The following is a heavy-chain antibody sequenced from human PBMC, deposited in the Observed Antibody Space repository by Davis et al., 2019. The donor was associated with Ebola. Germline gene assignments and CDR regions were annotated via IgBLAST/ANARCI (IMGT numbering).Heavy chain of an antibody. V-gene: IGHV3-30*01. CDR3: ARVGCSGGSCYGLDV. Sequence: FTISRDNSKNTLYLQMNSLRAEDTAVYYCARVGCSGGSCYGLDVWGQGTTVTVSS. J-gene: IGHJ6*02. D-gene: IGHD2-15*01.